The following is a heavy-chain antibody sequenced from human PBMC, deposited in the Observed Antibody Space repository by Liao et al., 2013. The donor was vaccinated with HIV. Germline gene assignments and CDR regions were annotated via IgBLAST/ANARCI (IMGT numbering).Heavy chain of an antibody. CDR2: IYTSGST. J-gene: IGHJ4*02. CDR1: GGSISSGSYY. V-gene: IGHV4-61*02. Sequence: QVQLQESGPGLVKPSQTLSLTCTVSGGSISSGSYYWSWIRQPAGKGLEWIGRIYTSGSTNYNPSLKSRVTISVDTSKNQFSLNLSSVTAADTAVYYCARAKLGNLYYFDYWGQGTLVTVSS. CDR3: ARAKLGNLYYFDY. D-gene: IGHD7-27*01.